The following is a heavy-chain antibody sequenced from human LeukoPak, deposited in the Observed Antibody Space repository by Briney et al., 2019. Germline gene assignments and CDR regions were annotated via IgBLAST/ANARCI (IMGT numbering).Heavy chain of an antibody. CDR2: ISYDGSNK. D-gene: IGHD6-6*01. CDR3: AKFPRLYSSSSPDDY. J-gene: IGHJ4*02. Sequence: GGSLRLSCAASGFTFSSYGMHWVRQAPGKGLEWVAVISYDGSNKYYADSVKGRFTISRDNSKNTLYLQMSSLRAEDTAVYYCAKFPRLYSSSSPDDYWGQGTLVTVSS. CDR1: GFTFSSYG. V-gene: IGHV3-30*18.